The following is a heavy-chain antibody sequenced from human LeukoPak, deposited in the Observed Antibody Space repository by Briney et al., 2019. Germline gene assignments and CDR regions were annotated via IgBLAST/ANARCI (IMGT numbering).Heavy chain of an antibody. J-gene: IGHJ4*02. D-gene: IGHD6-13*01. V-gene: IGHV3-23*01. CDR1: GFTFSSYA. Sequence: GGSLRHSCAASGFTFSSYAMSWVRQAPAKGLEWVSAISGSGGSTYYADSVKGRFTISRDNSKNTLYLQMNSLRAEDTAVYYCAKVTAGTNPRAQYKYYFDYWGQGTLVTVSS. CDR3: AKVTAGTNPRAQYKYYFDY. CDR2: ISGSGGST.